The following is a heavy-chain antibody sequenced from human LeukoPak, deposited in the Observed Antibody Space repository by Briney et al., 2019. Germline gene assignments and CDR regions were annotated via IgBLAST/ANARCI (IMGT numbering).Heavy chain of an antibody. CDR1: GGSISSGGYS. J-gene: IGHJ5*02. V-gene: IGHV4-31*03. D-gene: IGHD3-22*01. CDR2: IYYSGST. Sequence: SETLSLTCTVSGGSISSGGYSWSWIRQHPGKGLEWIGYIYYSGSTYYNPSLKSRVTISVDTSKNQFSLKLSSVTAADTAVYYCARAEYYYDSSGYYPSLYNWFDPWGQGTLVTVSS. CDR3: ARAEYYYDSSGYYPSLYNWFDP.